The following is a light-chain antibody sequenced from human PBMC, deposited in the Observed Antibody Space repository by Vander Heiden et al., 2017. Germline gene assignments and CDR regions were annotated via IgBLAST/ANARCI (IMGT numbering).Light chain of an antibody. CDR1: SSDVGDYNL. CDR2: EGD. J-gene: IGLJ3*02. Sequence: QSAMTQPTSVPGSPGQSITLPCTRTSSDVGDYNLVSWYQQHPGKAPKLMIYEGDKRPSGVSNRFSGSKSGNTASLTISGLHADDGADYYCCSFTDTSTLLFGGGTTLTVL. V-gene: IGLV2-23*01. CDR3: CSFTDTSTLL.